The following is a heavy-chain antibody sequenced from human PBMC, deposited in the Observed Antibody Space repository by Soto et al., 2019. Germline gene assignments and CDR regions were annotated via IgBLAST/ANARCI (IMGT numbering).Heavy chain of an antibody. CDR2: IYSSGST. V-gene: IGHV4-4*07. CDR3: ARGQRFSDWFDP. Sequence: SETLSLTCTVSGGAINSYYWTWIRQPAGKGLEWIGRIYSSGSTKYNPSLQSRVTMSLDTSKNQFSLRLTSVTAADTAVYYCARGQRFSDWFDPWGQGTLVNVS. J-gene: IGHJ5*02. D-gene: IGHD3-3*01. CDR1: GGAINSYY.